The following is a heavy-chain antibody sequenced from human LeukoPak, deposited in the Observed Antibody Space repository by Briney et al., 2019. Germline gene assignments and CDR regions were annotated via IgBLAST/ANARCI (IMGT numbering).Heavy chain of an antibody. CDR3: ARGMIVVAKTREYFQH. Sequence: GGSLRLSCAASGFTVSSSYMSWVRQAPGKGLEWVSVFYSGGKTYYTDSVKGRFTISRDNSKNTLYLQMNSLRAEDTAVYYCARGMIVVAKTREYFQHWGQGTLVTVSS. CDR2: FYSGGKT. J-gene: IGHJ1*01. V-gene: IGHV3-53*01. CDR1: GFTVSSSY. D-gene: IGHD3-22*01.